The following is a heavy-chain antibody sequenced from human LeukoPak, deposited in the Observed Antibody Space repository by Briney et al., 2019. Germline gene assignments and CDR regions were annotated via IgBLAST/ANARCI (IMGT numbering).Heavy chain of an antibody. D-gene: IGHD6-13*01. CDR3: ARDGIAADGSFDY. Sequence: ASVKVSCKASGYTFTGYYMHWVRQAPGQGLEWMGWINPNSGGTNYAQKFQGRVTMTRDTSISTAYMELSRLRSDDTAVYYCARDGIAADGSFDYWGQGTLVTVSS. J-gene: IGHJ4*02. CDR2: INPNSGGT. V-gene: IGHV1-2*02. CDR1: GYTFTGYY.